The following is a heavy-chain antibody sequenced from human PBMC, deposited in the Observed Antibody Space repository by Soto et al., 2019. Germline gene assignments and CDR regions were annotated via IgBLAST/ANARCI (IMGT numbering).Heavy chain of an antibody. CDR2: IIPILGIA. CDR3: ASRSGYSGYDFSGGMDV. D-gene: IGHD5-12*01. Sequence: ASVKVSCKASGGTFSSYTISWVRQAPGQGLEWMGRIIPILGIANYAQKFQGRVTITADKSTSTAYMELSSLRSEDTAVYYCASRSGYSGYDFSGGMDVWGKGTTVIVSS. V-gene: IGHV1-69*02. CDR1: GGTFSSYT. J-gene: IGHJ6*03.